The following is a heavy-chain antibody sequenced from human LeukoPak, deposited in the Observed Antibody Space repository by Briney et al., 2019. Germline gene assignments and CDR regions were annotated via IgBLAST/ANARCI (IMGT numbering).Heavy chain of an antibody. D-gene: IGHD3-22*01. V-gene: IGHV4-34*01. CDR1: GGSFSGYY. CDR2: INHRGST. Sequence: PSETLSLTCAVYGGSFSGYYWSWIGQPPGKGLEWIGEINHRGSTNYNPSLKSRVTISVDTSKNQFSLKLSSVTAADTAVYYCARDQDYYDSSGYYYYYYMDVWGKGTTVTVSS. CDR3: ARDQDYYDSSGYYYYYYMDV. J-gene: IGHJ6*03.